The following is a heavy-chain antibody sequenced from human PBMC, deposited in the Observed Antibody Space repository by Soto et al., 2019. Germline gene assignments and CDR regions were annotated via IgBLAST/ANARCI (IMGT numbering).Heavy chain of an antibody. D-gene: IGHD3-3*01. V-gene: IGHV3-30-3*01. CDR3: ARDKRDLRFLEWSYYFDY. J-gene: IGHJ4*02. CDR1: GYTFTSYA. Sequence: SCKASGYTFTSYAIHWVRQAPGKGLEWVAVISYDGSNKYYADSVKGRFTISRDNSKNTLYLQLNSLRAEDTAVYYCARDKRDLRFLEWSYYFDYWGQGTLVTVSS. CDR2: ISYDGSNK.